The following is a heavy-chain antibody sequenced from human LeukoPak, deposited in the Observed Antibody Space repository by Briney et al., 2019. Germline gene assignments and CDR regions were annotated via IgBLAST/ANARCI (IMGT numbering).Heavy chain of an antibody. CDR2: ISTSGSTI. CDR3: ARDGVAGGFDY. Sequence: PGGSLRLSCAASGFTFSDYYMSWIRQAPGKGLEWVSYISTSGSTIYYADSVKGRFTISRDDAKNLVFLQMNSLRVEDTAVYYCARDGVAGGFDYWGQGILVTVSS. V-gene: IGHV3-11*04. CDR1: GFTFSDYY. D-gene: IGHD6-19*01. J-gene: IGHJ4*02.